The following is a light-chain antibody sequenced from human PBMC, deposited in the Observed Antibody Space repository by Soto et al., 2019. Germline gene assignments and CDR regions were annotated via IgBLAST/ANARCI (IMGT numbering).Light chain of an antibody. CDR2: GAS. Sequence: EIVMTQSPVTLSVSPGERATLSCRASQSVSSKLAWYQQRPGQAPRLLIYGASTRATGIPARFSGSGSETEFTLTISSLQSEDFAVYYCQQYNNWPRTFGQGTKVEIK. CDR1: QSVSSK. CDR3: QQYNNWPRT. V-gene: IGKV3-15*01. J-gene: IGKJ1*01.